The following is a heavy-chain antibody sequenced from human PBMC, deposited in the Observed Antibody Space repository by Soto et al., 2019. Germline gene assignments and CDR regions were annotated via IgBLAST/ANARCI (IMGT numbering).Heavy chain of an antibody. CDR2: IYYSGST. J-gene: IGHJ4*02. Sequence: SETLSLTCTVSGGSIISDYWSWIRQPPGKGLEWIGYIYYSGSTNYNPSLKSRVTISVDTSKNQFSLKLSSVTAADTAVYYCASTELYYFDYWGQGTLVSVSS. CDR3: ASTELYYFDY. D-gene: IGHD3-10*01. CDR1: GGSIISDY. V-gene: IGHV4-59*08.